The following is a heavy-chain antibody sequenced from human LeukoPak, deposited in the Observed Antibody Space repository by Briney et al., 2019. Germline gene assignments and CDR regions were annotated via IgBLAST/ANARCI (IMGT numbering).Heavy chain of an antibody. V-gene: IGHV3-48*04. CDR1: GFTFSSYS. D-gene: IGHD6-13*01. CDR2: IGSSGSTI. J-gene: IGHJ4*02. Sequence: GGSLRLSCAASGFTFSSYSMNWVRQAPGKGLEWVSYIGSSGSTIHYADSVKGRFTTSRDNAKNSLYLQMNSLRAEDTAVYSCARTSEGSTAATGTPFDSWGQGILVTVSS. CDR3: ARTSEGSTAATGTPFDS.